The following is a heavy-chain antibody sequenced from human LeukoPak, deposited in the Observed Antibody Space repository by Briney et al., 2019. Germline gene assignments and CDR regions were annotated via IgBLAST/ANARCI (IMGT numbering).Heavy chain of an antibody. J-gene: IGHJ6*03. V-gene: IGHV3-48*03. CDR1: GFTSSSYE. D-gene: IGHD6-13*01. CDR3: ARGSSSWYSPSYYYYMDV. CDR2: LSSSGSTI. Sequence: GGSLRLSCAASGFTSSSYEMNWVRPAPGGGLGWVSYLSSSGSTIYYADSVKGRFTISRDNAKNSLYLQMNSLRAEDTAAYYCARGSSSWYSPSYYYYMDVWGKGTTVTISS.